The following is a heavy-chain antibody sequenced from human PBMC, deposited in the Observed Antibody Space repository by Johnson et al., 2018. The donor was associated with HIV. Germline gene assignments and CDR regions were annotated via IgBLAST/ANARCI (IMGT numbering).Heavy chain of an antibody. CDR1: GFTFKNYW. CDR3: ARGRGGDPIAFDI. J-gene: IGHJ3*02. D-gene: IGHD3-16*01. CDR2: INWNGGST. V-gene: IGHV3-20*04. Sequence: VQLVESGGGLVQPGGSLRLSCVVSGFTFKNYWMSWVRQAPGTGLEWVSGINWNGGSTGYAASVTGRFTISRVNAKNSLYLQMTSLRAEDTALYYCARGRGGDPIAFDIWGQGTMVTVSS.